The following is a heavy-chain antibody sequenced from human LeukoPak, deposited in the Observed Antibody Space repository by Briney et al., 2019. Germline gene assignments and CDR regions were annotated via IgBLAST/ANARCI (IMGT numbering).Heavy chain of an antibody. Sequence: SETLSLTCTVSGGSISSYYWSWIRQPPGKGLEWIGYIYYSGSTNYNPSLKSRVTISVDTSKNQFSLKLSSVTAADTAVYYCARLYCSGGSCYSDYWGQGTLVTVSS. D-gene: IGHD2-15*01. CDR3: ARLYCSGGSCYSDY. CDR2: IYYSGST. J-gene: IGHJ4*02. V-gene: IGHV4-59*01. CDR1: GGSISSYY.